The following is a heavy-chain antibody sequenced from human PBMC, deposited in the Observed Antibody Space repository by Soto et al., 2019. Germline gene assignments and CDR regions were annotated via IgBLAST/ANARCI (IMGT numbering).Heavy chain of an antibody. Sequence: GGSLRLSCTASGFTFSNAWMNWVRQAPGKGLEWVGRIKTKTDGGTTDYADPVKGRFTILRDDSKNTLYLQMNRLKTEETAVYYCTTELHDYGDSTAWDAFDIWGQGTMVTVSS. CDR1: GFTFSNAW. CDR2: IKTKTDGGTT. CDR3: TTELHDYGDSTAWDAFDI. J-gene: IGHJ3*02. V-gene: IGHV3-15*07. D-gene: IGHD4-17*01.